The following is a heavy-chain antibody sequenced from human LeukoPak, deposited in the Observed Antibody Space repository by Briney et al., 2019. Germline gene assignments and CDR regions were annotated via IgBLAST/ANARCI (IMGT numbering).Heavy chain of an antibody. D-gene: IGHD2-15*01. CDR3: ARYCSGGSCYHRDYYGMDV. CDR2: ISSSSSYI. V-gene: IGHV3-21*01. Sequence: PGGSLRLSCAASGFTFSSYSMNWVRQAPGKGLEWVSSISSSSSYIYYADSVKGRFTISRDNAKNSLYLQMNSLRAEDTAVYYCARYCSGGSCYHRDYYGMDVWGQGTPVAVSS. J-gene: IGHJ6*02. CDR1: GFTFSSYS.